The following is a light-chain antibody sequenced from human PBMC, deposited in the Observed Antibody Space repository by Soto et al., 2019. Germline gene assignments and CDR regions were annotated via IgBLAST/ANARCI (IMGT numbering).Light chain of an antibody. Sequence: EIVLTQSPATLSLSPGERATLSCRASQRVSSFLAWYQQKPGQAPRLLISDASNRATGIPARFSGSGSGTDFTLTISSLEPEDFAVYYCQQRNSWPPTFGQGTRLDIK. CDR1: QRVSSF. CDR3: QQRNSWPPT. J-gene: IGKJ5*01. V-gene: IGKV3-11*01. CDR2: DAS.